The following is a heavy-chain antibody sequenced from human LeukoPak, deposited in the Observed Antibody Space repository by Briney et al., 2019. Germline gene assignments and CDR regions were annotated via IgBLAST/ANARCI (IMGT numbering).Heavy chain of an antibody. Sequence: GASVWVSCKASGYTFSIYGFSWVRQAPGQGLEWMGWISAYNGNTNYAQKFQGRVTMTTDTSTSTAHMELRSLRSDDTAVYYCARQGYSGHSQGAADYWGQGTLVTVSS. V-gene: IGHV1-18*01. CDR2: ISAYNGNT. CDR1: GYTFSIYG. J-gene: IGHJ4*02. D-gene: IGHD4-23*01. CDR3: ARQGYSGHSQGAADY.